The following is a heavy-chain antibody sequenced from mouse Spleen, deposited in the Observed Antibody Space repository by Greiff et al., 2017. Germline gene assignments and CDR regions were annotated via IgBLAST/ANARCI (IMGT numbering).Heavy chain of an antibody. CDR2: INPGSGGT. CDR1: GYAFTNYL. J-gene: IGHJ2*01. Sequence: QVQLKESGAELVRPGTSVKVSCKASGYAFTNYLIEWVKQRPGQGLEWIGVINPGSGGTNYNEKFKGKATLTADKSSSTAYMQLSSLTSEDSAVYFCARSGTGVDYWGQGTTLTVSS. D-gene: IGHD4-1*01. V-gene: IGHV1-54*01. CDR3: ARSGTGVDY.